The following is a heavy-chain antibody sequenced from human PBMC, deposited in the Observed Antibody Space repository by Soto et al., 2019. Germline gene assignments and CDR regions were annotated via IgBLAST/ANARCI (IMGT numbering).Heavy chain of an antibody. CDR1: GYTFTSYD. J-gene: IGHJ6*02. V-gene: IGHV1-8*01. D-gene: IGHD6-13*01. CDR2: MNPNSGNT. Sequence: QVQLVQSGAEVKKPGASVKVSCKASGYTFTSYDINWVRQATGQGLEWMGWMNPNSGNTGYAQKFQGRVTMTRNTSIITAYMELSSLRSEDTAVYYCARALQWQQLVLYYYGMDVWGQGTTVTVAS. CDR3: ARALQWQQLVLYYYGMDV.